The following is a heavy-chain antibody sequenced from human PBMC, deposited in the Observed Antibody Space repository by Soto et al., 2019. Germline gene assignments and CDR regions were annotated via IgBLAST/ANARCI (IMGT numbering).Heavy chain of an antibody. CDR2: IFYSGST. Sequence: PSETLSLTCNVSGGSISTSRSYRAWIRQPPGKGLEWLANIFYSGSTYYNPSLASRVTVSVDTSKNEFSLKLRSVTAADTAVYYCARQPTTGDTDLWFDPWGQGTLVTVSS. CDR3: ARQPTTGDTDLWFDP. D-gene: IGHD2-21*01. V-gene: IGHV4-39*01. J-gene: IGHJ5*02. CDR1: GGSISTSRSY.